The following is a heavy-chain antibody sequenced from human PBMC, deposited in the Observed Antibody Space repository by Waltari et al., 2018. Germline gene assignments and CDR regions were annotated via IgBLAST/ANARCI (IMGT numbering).Heavy chain of an antibody. J-gene: IGHJ3*02. V-gene: IGHV1-8*02. D-gene: IGHD3-10*01. CDR3: ARKGNAFDI. Sequence: QVQLVQSGAEVKKPGSSVKVSCKASGGTFSSYAISWVRQATGQGLEWMGWMNPNSGNTGYAQKFQGRVTMTRNTSISTAYMELSSLRSEDTAVYYCARKGNAFDIWGQGTMVTVSS. CDR1: GGTFSSYA. CDR2: MNPNSGNT.